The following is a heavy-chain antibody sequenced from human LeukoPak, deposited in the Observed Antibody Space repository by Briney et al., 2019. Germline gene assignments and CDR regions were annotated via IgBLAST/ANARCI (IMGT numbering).Heavy chain of an antibody. CDR1: GGSFSGYY. CDR3: ARGSPRLRFLEWLPFSHWYFDL. J-gene: IGHJ2*01. D-gene: IGHD3-3*01. V-gene: IGHV4-34*01. CDR2: INHSGST. Sequence: SETLSLTCAVYGGSFSGYYWSWIRQPPGKGLEWIGEINHSGSTNYNPSLKSRVTISVDTSKNQFSLELSSVTAADTAVYYCARGSPRLRFLEWLPFSHWYFDLWGRGTLVTVSS.